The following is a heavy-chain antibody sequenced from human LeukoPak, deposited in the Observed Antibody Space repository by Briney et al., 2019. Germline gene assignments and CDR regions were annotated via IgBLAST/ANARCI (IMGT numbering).Heavy chain of an antibody. Sequence: GGSLRLSCAASGFTFSSYSKNWVRQAPGKGLEWVSYISSSSSTIYYADSVKGRFTISRDNAKNSLYLQMNSLRAEDTAVYYCARSGFEGPAGYDLPLDYWGQGTLVTVSS. CDR3: ARSGFEGPAGYDLPLDY. CDR2: ISSSSSTI. D-gene: IGHD5-12*01. J-gene: IGHJ4*02. V-gene: IGHV3-48*04. CDR1: GFTFSSYS.